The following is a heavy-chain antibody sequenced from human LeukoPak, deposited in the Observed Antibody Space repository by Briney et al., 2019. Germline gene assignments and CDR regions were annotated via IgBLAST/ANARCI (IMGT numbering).Heavy chain of an antibody. Sequence: GGSLRLSCAASGFTFSYYWMSWVRQAPGKGPEWVANIKQDGTEKYYVDSVKGRFTIYRDNAKNSLYLKMNSLRAEDTAVYYCARHYYDTSGYYGRDYFDYWGQGTLVTVSS. CDR1: GFTFSYYW. J-gene: IGHJ4*02. CDR2: IKQDGTEK. CDR3: ARHYYDTSGYYGRDYFDY. V-gene: IGHV3-7*01. D-gene: IGHD3-22*01.